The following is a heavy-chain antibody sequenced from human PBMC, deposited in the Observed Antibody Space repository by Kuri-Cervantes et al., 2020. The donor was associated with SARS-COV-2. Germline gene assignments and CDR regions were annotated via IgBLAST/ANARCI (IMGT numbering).Heavy chain of an antibody. CDR2: IDPSDSYT. J-gene: IGHJ4*02. V-gene: IGHV5-10-1*01. D-gene: IGHD1-26*01. CDR3: ARHSIIVGATIFTHFDY. Sequence: KVSCKASGGTFSSYAISWVRQAPGQGLEWMGRIDPSDSYTNYSPSFQGHVTISADKSISTAYLQWSSLKASDTAMYYCARHSIIVGATIFTHFDYWGQGTLVTVSS. CDR1: GGTFSSYA.